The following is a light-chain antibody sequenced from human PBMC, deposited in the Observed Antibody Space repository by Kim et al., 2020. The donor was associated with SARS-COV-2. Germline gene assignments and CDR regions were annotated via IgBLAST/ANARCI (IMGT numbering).Light chain of an antibody. CDR2: GAS. CDR3: QQSNNWPRT. J-gene: IGKJ1*01. CDR1: RSINSN. V-gene: IGKV3-15*01. Sequence: EIVMTQSPATLSVSPGDRATRSCRASRSINSNLGWYQQKPGQPPSLLIYGASTRATGIPARFSGSGSGTEFTLTISSLQSEDFAIYYCQQSNNWPRTFGQGTKVDIK.